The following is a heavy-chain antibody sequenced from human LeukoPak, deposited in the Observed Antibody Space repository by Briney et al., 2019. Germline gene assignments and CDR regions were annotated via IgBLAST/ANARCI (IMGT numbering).Heavy chain of an antibody. CDR3: TRESGAFSPFGF. J-gene: IGHJ4*02. CDR1: GGSIITTNW. V-gene: IGHV4-4*02. CDR2: VHLNGAT. Sequence: SETLSLTCAVSGGSIITTNWWSWVRQPPGKGLEWIGEVHLNGATHYNPSLGSRVSMSIDKSKNHMSLKLTSVAAADTAIYYCTRESGAFSPFGFWGQGTLVTVSS. D-gene: IGHD1-26*01.